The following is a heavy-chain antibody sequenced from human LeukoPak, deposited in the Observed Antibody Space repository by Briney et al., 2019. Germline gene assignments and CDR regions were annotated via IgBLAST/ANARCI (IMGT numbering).Heavy chain of an antibody. Sequence: ASVKVSCKASGGTFSSYAISWVRQAPGQGLEWMGGIIPIFGTANYAQKFQGRVTITTDESTSTAYMELSSLRSEDTAVYYCARSRDGYNREDYWGQGTLVTVSS. J-gene: IGHJ4*02. CDR3: ARSRDGYNREDY. CDR1: GGTFSSYA. CDR2: IIPIFGTA. V-gene: IGHV1-69*05. D-gene: IGHD5-24*01.